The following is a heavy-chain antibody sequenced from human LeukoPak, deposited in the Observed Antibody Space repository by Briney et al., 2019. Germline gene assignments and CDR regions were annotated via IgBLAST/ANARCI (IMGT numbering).Heavy chain of an antibody. Sequence: PGGSLRLSCAAAGFTFSSNALSWVRQLPGEGLDWVSSISVSSTTYYLDSVKGRFTISRDNSKNALYLQMNSLRAEDTALYYCAECNLNNCREGFDIWGQGTMVTVSS. J-gene: IGHJ3*02. CDR2: ISVSSTT. CDR1: GFTFSSNA. V-gene: IGHV3-23*01. D-gene: IGHD1-1*01. CDR3: AECNLNNCREGFDI.